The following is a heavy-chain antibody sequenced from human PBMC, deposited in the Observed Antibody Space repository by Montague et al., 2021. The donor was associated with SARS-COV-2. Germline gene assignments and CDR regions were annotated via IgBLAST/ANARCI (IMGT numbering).Heavy chain of an antibody. Sequence: SLRLSCPASGFTFSTYPMHWVRQAPGKGLEWLVVISYDGSKKDYADSVXGRFTISRDNSENMLYLQMNSLRAEDTAVYYCAKEQYSSSWSDFDYWGQGTVVAVSS. CDR3: AKEQYSSSWSDFDY. V-gene: IGHV3-30*04. CDR1: GFTFSTYP. J-gene: IGHJ4*02. D-gene: IGHD6-13*01. CDR2: ISYDGSKK.